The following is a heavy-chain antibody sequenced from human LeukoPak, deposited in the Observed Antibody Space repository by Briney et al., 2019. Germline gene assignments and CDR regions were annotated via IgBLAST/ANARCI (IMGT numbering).Heavy chain of an antibody. CDR2: MSGSGGST. D-gene: IGHD3-10*01. CDR1: GFTFSIYG. V-gene: IGHV3-23*01. Sequence: GGSLRLSCAASGFTFSIYGMSWVRQAPGRGLEWVSAMSGSGGSTYYADSVKGRFTISRDNSKNTLYLQMNSLRAEDTAVYYCARRITMVRGVNLWGQGTLVTVSS. J-gene: IGHJ4*02. CDR3: ARRITMVRGVNL.